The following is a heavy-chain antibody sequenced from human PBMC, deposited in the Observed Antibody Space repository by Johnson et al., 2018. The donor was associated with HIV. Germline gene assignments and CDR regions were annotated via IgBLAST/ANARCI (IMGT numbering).Heavy chain of an antibody. J-gene: IGHJ3*02. CDR1: GFTVSSNY. CDR2: IYSGGST. V-gene: IGHV3-53*01. D-gene: IGHD1-14*01. CDR3: APENGRNAFDI. Sequence: VQLVESGGGLIQPGGSLRLSCAASGFTVSSNYMSWVRQAPGKGLEWVSVIYSGGSTYYADSVKGRFTISRDNSNNTLSLHMSSLRAADTAVYYCAPENGRNAFDIWGQGTIVAVSS.